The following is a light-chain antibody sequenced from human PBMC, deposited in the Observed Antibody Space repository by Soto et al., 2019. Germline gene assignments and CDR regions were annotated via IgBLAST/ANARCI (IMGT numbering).Light chain of an antibody. CDR3: SSYTSSSTRV. V-gene: IGLV2-14*01. CDR1: SSDVGGYNY. CDR2: EVS. Sequence: QSALTQPASVSGSPGQSITISCTGTSSDVGGYNYVSWYQQHPGKAPKLMIYEVSNRPSGVSNRFSGSKSGNTGPLTISGLQAEDEADYYCSSYTSSSTRVFGNGTKLTVL. J-gene: IGLJ1*01.